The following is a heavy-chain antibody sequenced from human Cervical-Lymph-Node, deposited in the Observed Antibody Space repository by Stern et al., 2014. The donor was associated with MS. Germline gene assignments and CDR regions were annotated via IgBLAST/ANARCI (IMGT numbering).Heavy chain of an antibody. CDR3: ARGPYNRDFFEY. J-gene: IGHJ4*02. Sequence: QMQLVQSGAEVRKPGSSVKVSCKASGGTFSRYGISWVRQAPGQGLEWMGGIIPVVGTADYAEQFQGRVTIPADGSTSTAYMELSSLTSADTAVYYCARGPYNRDFFEYWGQGTLVTVSS. D-gene: IGHD1-1*01. CDR1: GGTFSRYG. V-gene: IGHV1-69*01. CDR2: IIPVVGTA.